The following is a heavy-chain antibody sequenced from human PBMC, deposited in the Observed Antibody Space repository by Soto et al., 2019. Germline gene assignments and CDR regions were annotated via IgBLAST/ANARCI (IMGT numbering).Heavy chain of an antibody. CDR3: ARAPIAAAGTTEYFQH. J-gene: IGHJ1*01. D-gene: IGHD6-13*01. CDR2: INPNSGGT. CDR1: GYTFTGYY. V-gene: IGHV1-2*04. Sequence: ASVKVSCKASGYTFTGYYMHWVRQAPGQGLEWMGWINPNSGGTNYAQKFQGWVTMTRDTSISTAYMELSRLRSDDTAVYYCARAPIAAAGTTEYFQHWGQGTLVTVSS.